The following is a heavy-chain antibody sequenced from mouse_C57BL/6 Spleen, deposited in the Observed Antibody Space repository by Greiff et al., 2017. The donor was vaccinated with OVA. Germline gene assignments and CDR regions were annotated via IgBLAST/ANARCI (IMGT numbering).Heavy chain of an antibody. D-gene: IGHD2-4*01. CDR3: ARDRGDYDYLYYAMDY. CDR2: ISDGGSYT. J-gene: IGHJ4*01. Sequence: DVKLVESGGGLVKPGGSLKLSCAASGFTFSSYAMSWVRQTPEKRLEWVATISDGGSYTYYPDNVKGRFTISRDNAKNNLYLQMSHLKSEDTAMYYCARDRGDYDYLYYAMDYWGQGTSVTVSS. CDR1: GFTFSSYA. V-gene: IGHV5-4*01.